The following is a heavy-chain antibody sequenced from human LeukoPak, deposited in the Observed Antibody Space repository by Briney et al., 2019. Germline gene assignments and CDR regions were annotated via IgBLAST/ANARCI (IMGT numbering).Heavy chain of an antibody. CDR2: IYYSGST. D-gene: IGHD3-22*01. J-gene: IGHJ6*03. CDR3: ARSRYYYDSSGYYSPIYFYYYYMDV. Sequence: SSETLSLTCTVSGGSISSSSYYWGWIRQPPGKGLEWIGSIYYSGSTNYNPSLKSRVTISVDTSKNQFSLKLSSVTAADTAVYYCARSRYYYDSSGYYSPIYFYYYYMDVWGKGTTVTISS. V-gene: IGHV4-39*07. CDR1: GGSISSSSYY.